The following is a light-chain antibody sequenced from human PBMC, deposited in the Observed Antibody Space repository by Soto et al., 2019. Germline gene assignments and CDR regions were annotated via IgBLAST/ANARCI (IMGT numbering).Light chain of an antibody. Sequence: EKVMTQSPATLSVSPGERATLSCRASQSVSSNLAWYQQKPGQAPRLLMYGASTRATGIPARFSGSGSRTEFTLTISSLQSEDFAVYYCQQYDNWPHTFGQGTKLEIK. CDR1: QSVSSN. CDR3: QQYDNWPHT. V-gene: IGKV3-15*01. J-gene: IGKJ2*01. CDR2: GAS.